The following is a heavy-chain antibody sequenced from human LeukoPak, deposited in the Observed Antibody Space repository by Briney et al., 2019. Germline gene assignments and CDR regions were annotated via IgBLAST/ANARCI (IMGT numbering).Heavy chain of an antibody. CDR2: IHYSGNT. D-gene: IGHD3-22*01. CDR3: ADLLLLGGYFDF. V-gene: IGHV4-39*01. J-gene: IGHJ4*02. CDR1: GDSISSRNYY. Sequence: SETLSLTCTVSGDSISSRNYYWGWIRQPPGKGLDWIGNIHYSGNTFTKPSLKSRVTMSVDTSTNQFSLKMTSVTAADTAVYYCADLLLLGGYFDFWGQGALVTVSS.